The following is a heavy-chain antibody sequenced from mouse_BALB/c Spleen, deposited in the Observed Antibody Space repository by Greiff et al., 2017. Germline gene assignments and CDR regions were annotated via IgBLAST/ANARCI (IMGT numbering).Heavy chain of an antibody. Sequence: VKLVESGPGLVAPSQSLSITCTVSGFSLTSYGVHWVRQPPGKGLEWLGVIWAGGSTNYNSGLMSRLSISKDNSKSQVFLKMNSLQTDDTAMYYCAGEGKYGNYGAYWGQGTLVTVSA. CDR1: GFSLTSYG. CDR3: AGEGKYGNYGAY. V-gene: IGHV2-9*02. J-gene: IGHJ3*01. CDR2: IWAGGST. D-gene: IGHD2-10*02.